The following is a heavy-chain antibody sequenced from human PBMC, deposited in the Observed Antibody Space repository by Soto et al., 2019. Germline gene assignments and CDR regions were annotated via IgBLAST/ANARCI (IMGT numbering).Heavy chain of an antibody. CDR1: GGSFSGYY. J-gene: IGHJ5*02. CDR2: INHSGST. CDR3: ARGLRGVIRGRFDP. D-gene: IGHD3-10*01. V-gene: IGHV4-34*01. Sequence: SETLSLTCAVYGGSFSGYYWSWIRQPPGKGLEWIGEINHSGSTNYNPSLKSRVTISVDTSKNQFSLKLSSVTAADTAVYYCARGLRGVIRGRFDPWGQGTLVTVSS.